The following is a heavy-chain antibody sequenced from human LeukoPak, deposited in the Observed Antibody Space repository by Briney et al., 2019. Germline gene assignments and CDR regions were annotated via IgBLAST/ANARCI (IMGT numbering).Heavy chain of an antibody. D-gene: IGHD6-13*01. CDR3: ARLRRIAAAAYYFDY. J-gene: IGHJ4*02. V-gene: IGHV5-51*01. CDR1: GYSFSNYW. CDR2: IYPGDSDT. Sequence: GESLKISCKGYGYSFSNYWIGWVRQMPGKGLEWMGIIYPGDSDTRYSPSFQGQVTISADKSISTAYLQWSSLKASDTAMFYCARLRRIAAAAYYFDYWGQGTLVTVSS.